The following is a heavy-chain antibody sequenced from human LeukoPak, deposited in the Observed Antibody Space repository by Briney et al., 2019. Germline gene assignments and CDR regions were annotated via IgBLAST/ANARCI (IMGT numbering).Heavy chain of an antibody. D-gene: IGHD1-26*01. V-gene: IGHV3-73*01. CDR3: TRDSGTYNWFDP. CDR2: IDKKDKGYATAT. CDR1: GFTFSGSA. Sequence: GGSLKLSCAASGFTFSGSAIHWVRQSSAKGLEWVGQIDKKDKGYATATAYAASVKGRFTISRDDSINTAYLQMKSLKTEDTALYYCTRDSGTYNWFDPWGQGTLVTVSS. J-gene: IGHJ5*02.